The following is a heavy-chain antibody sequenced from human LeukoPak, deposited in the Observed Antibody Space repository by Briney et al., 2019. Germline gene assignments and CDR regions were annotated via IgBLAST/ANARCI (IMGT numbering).Heavy chain of an antibody. CDR2: IYYSGST. D-gene: IGHD2-2*02. J-gene: IGHJ6*02. CDR3: ARKSAIPGFYYYGMDV. CDR1: GSSISSGGYY. V-gene: IGHV4-31*03. Sequence: SETLSLTCTVSGSSISSGGYYWSWIRQHPGKGLEWIGYIYYSGSTYYNPSLKSRVTISVDTSKNQFSLKLSSVTAADTAVYYCARKSAIPGFYYYGMDVWGQGTTVTVSS.